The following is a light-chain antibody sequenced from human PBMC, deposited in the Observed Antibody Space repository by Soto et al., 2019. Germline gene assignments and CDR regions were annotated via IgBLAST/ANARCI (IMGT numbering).Light chain of an antibody. CDR3: QSYDSGLSAFYV. CDR1: SSSIGAGYD. J-gene: IGLJ1*01. V-gene: IGLV1-40*01. Sequence: QSALTQPPSVSGAPGQRVTISCTGSSSSIGAGYDVHWYQQLPGTAPKLLIYHNSDRPSGVPDRFSGSKSGTSASLAITGLQAEDEADYYCQSYDSGLSAFYVFGTGTKVTVL. CDR2: HNS.